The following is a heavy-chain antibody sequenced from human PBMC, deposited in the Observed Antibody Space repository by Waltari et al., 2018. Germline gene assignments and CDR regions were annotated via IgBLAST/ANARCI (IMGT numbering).Heavy chain of an antibody. CDR1: GESMRTRDS. CDR3: ARDRGRGLYLDT. Sequence: QLQSQESGPGLVKPSGTLSLLCAVFGESMRTRDSWSWVRQPPGKGLEGIGQVRGDGKTNYNPSFASRVTMSLDTSTYHFALKLTSATAADTTLYYCARDRGRGLYLDTWGQGTLVTVSP. J-gene: IGHJ4*02. D-gene: IGHD1-1*01. V-gene: IGHV4-4*02. CDR2: VRGDGKT.